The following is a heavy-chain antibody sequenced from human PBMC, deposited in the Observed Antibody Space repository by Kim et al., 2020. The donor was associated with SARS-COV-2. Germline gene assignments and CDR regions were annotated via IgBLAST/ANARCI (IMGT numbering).Heavy chain of an antibody. CDR1: GYTFTFTSYY. CDR2: INPSGGT. J-gene: IGHJ6*02. CDR3: ARNAVPGTNFYGMDV. D-gene: IGHD6-19*01. V-gene: IGHV1-46*01. Sequence: ASVKVSCKASGYTFTFTSYYMHWVRQAPGQGLEWMGLINPSGGTNYAQKFQDRLIMTSDTPTSIVYLELSSLRSDDTAEYYCARNAVPGTNFYGMDVWGHGTTVTVSS.